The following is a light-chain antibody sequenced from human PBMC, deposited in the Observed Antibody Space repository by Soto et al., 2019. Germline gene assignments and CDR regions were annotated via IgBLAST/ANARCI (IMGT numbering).Light chain of an antibody. CDR2: GAS. V-gene: IGKV3-15*01. CDR1: QSVSSN. J-gene: IGKJ1*01. CDR3: QHYNNWARA. Sequence: EVVLTQSPATLSVSPGERATLSCRASQSVSSNLAWYQQKPGQAPRLLIYGASTRATGIPARFSGSGSGTEFTLTISSLQAEDFAVDDCQHYNNWARAFGQGTKVEIK.